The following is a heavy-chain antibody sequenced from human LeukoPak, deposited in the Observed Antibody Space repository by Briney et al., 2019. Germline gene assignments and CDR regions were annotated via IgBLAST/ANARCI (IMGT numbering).Heavy chain of an antibody. CDR3: ARIGGTGYFDY. D-gene: IGHD1-1*01. J-gene: IGHJ4*02. CDR1: GFTFSSYG. Sequence: GGSLRLSCATSGFTFSSYGMHWVRQAPSKGLEWVAFIWYDGSNKYYADSVKGRFTISRDNSKNTLYLQMNSLRDDDTAVYYCARIGGTGYFDYWGQGTLVTVSS. CDR2: IWYDGSNK. V-gene: IGHV3-33*01.